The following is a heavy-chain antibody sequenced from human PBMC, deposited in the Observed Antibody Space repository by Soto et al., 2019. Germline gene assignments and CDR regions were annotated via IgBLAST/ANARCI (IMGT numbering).Heavy chain of an antibody. Sequence: SETLSLTCTVSNDSITEYFWTWIRQSPGKGLEWIGRFYSSGSTNFNPSLKSRVTMSLDTSKNHFSMNLTSVTAADTAVYYCARGAQFDFWGQGTLVTVSS. CDR1: NDSITEYF. J-gene: IGHJ4*02. CDR2: FYSSGST. V-gene: IGHV4-4*07. CDR3: ARGAQFDF.